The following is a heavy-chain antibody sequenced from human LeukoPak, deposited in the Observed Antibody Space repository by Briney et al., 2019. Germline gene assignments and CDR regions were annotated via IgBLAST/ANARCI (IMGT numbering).Heavy chain of an antibody. D-gene: IGHD2-2*01. CDR2: INHSGST. V-gene: IGHV4-34*01. CDR3: ARRIVVVPAAQNAFDI. Sequence: PSETLSLTCAVYGGSFSGYYWSWIRQPPGKGLEWIGEINHSGSTNYNPSLKSRVTISVDTSKNQFSLKLSSVTAADTAVYYCARRIVVVPAAQNAFDIWGQGTMVTASS. CDR1: GGSFSGYY. J-gene: IGHJ3*02.